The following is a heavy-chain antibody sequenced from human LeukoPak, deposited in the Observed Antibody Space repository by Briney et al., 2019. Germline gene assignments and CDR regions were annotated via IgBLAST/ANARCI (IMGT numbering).Heavy chain of an antibody. CDR2: ISSSSSYI. CDR1: EFTFSSYS. Sequence: PGGSLRLSCAASEFTFSSYSMNWVRQAPGKGLEWVSSISSSSSYIYYADSVKGRFTISRDNAKNSLYLQMNSLRAEDTAVYYCARGAAAVTDYWGQGTLVTVSS. D-gene: IGHD6-25*01. J-gene: IGHJ4*02. V-gene: IGHV3-21*01. CDR3: ARGAAAVTDY.